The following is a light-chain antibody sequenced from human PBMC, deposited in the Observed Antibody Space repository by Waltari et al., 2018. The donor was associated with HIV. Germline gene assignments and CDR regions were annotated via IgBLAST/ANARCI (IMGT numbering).Light chain of an antibody. V-gene: IGKV3-15*01. Sequence: VMTQSPATLSASLGARATPSCRASQSINTPLAWYQHKPGQAPRVLFYGASTRATGVPARFSGSESGTDFTLTISGLQSEDFAVYYCQQYNHWPPYTFGQGTKLEIK. CDR2: GAS. CDR3: QQYNHWPPYT. J-gene: IGKJ2*01. CDR1: QSINTP.